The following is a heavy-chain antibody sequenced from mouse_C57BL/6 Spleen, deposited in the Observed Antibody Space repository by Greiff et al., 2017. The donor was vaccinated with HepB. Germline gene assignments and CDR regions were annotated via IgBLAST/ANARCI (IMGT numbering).Heavy chain of an antibody. V-gene: IGHV1-15*01. J-gene: IGHJ4*01. CDR1: GYTFTDYE. CDR3: TRPLTIVTTYYAMDY. Sequence: VQLQQSGAELVRPGASVTLSCKASGYTFTDYEMHWVKQTPVHGLEWIGAIDPETGGTAYNQKFKGKAILTADKSSSTAYMELRSLTSEDSAVYYCTRPLTIVTTYYAMDYWGQGTSVTVSS. CDR2: IDPETGGT. D-gene: IGHD2-5*01.